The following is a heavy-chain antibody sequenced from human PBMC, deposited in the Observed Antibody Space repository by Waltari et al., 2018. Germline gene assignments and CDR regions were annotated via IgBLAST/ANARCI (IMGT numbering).Heavy chain of an antibody. Sequence: QVQLQESGPGLVKPSENLSLTSSVPGGSIRSYFWNWIRQAPGKGLQWIGYIHHSGNTKCNPSLKSRLTMAVDTSKSQFSLRLTSVSATDTAVYYCARWDAPGRYFGDWGQGTPVTVSS. D-gene: IGHD1-20*01. CDR3: ARWDAPGRYFGD. V-gene: IGHV4-59*08. J-gene: IGHJ4*02. CDR1: GGSIRSYF. CDR2: IHHSGNT.